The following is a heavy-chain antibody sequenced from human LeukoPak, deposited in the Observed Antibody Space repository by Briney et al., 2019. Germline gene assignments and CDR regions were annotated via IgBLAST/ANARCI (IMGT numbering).Heavy chain of an antibody. D-gene: IGHD2-15*01. CDR2: INPNSGGT. J-gene: IGHJ6*03. Sequence: ASVKVSCKASGYTFTGYYMHWVRQAPGQGLEWMGWINPNSGGTNYAQKFQGRVTMTRDTSISTAYMELSRLRSDDTAGYYCATKKNRWPGKGGHYYYYHMDVWGKGTTVTVSS. CDR1: GYTFTGYY. CDR3: ATKKNRWPGKGGHYYYYHMDV. V-gene: IGHV1-2*02.